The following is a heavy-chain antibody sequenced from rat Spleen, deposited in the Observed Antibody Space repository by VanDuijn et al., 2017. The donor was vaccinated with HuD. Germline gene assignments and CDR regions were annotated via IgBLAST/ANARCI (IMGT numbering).Heavy chain of an antibody. CDR3: ARHAVRRPTDWYFDF. CDR1: GFTFSTYD. V-gene: IGHV5S13*01. Sequence: EVQLVESGGGLVRPGRSLKLSCAASGFTFSTYDMAWIRKAATKGLEWIASISSGGGNTSCRDSLKGRFTISRDNAKNTQYLQMDSLRSEDTATYYCARHAVRRPTDWYFDFWGPGTMVTVSS. J-gene: IGHJ1*01. D-gene: IGHD1-11*01. CDR2: ISSGGGNT.